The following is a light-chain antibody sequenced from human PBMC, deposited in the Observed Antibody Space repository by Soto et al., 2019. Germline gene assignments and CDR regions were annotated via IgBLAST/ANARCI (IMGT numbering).Light chain of an antibody. CDR1: QSISTT. CDR3: QQYTDWPTT. V-gene: IGKV3-15*01. Sequence: EIVMTQSPATLSVSPGEGATLSCRASQSISTTVAWYQRKPGQAPRLLIYGASTRATGIPVRFTGNGSGTEFTLIISSLQSEDLAVYYCQQYTDWPTTFGQGTKVDIK. J-gene: IGKJ1*01. CDR2: GAS.